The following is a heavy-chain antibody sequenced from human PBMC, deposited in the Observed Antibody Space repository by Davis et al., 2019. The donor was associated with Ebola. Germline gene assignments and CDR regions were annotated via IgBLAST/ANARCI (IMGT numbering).Heavy chain of an antibody. V-gene: IGHV6-1*01. CDR1: GDSVSSAG. CDR3: TRGWLRGWFDP. J-gene: IGHJ5*02. CDR2: TYYKSKWYN. Sequence: HSQTLSLTCAISGDSVSSAGWNWIRQSPSRGLEWLGRTYYKSKWYNDYAVSVKSRITINPDTSRNQFYLQLNSVTPEDTAVYYCTRGWLRGWFDPWGQGTLVIVSS. D-gene: IGHD3-22*01.